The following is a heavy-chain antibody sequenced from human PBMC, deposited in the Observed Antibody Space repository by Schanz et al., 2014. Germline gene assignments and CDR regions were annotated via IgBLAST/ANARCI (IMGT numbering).Heavy chain of an antibody. Sequence: EVQLVESGGGLVQPGGSLRLSCTDSGFTVSNYAMSWVRQAPGKGLEWVSNIRSRGDNTYYADSVKGRFSISRDNSKKTLYLQMNSLRTEDTAVYFCAKSYDTSGYSGFDYWGQGTLVTVSS. CDR2: IRSRGDNT. CDR1: GFTVSNYA. CDR3: AKSYDTSGYSGFDY. V-gene: IGHV3-23*04. J-gene: IGHJ4*02. D-gene: IGHD3-22*01.